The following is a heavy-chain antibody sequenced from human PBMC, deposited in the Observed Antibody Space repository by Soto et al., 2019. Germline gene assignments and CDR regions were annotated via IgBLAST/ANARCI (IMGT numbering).Heavy chain of an antibody. CDR3: ARGRDDSSGYYFDY. CDR1: GGTFSSYA. Sequence: QVQLVQSGAEVKKPGSSVKVSCKASGGTFSSYAISWVRQAPGQGLEWMGGIIPIFGTANYAQKFQGRVTITADKSTSTAYMERSSLRSEDTAVYYCARGRDDSSGYYFDYWGQGTLVTVSS. CDR2: IIPIFGTA. V-gene: IGHV1-69*06. J-gene: IGHJ4*02. D-gene: IGHD3-22*01.